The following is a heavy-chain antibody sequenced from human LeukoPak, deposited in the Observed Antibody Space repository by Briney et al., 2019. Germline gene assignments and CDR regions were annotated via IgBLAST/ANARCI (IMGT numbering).Heavy chain of an antibody. V-gene: IGHV4-61*02. CDR1: GGSISSGSYY. J-gene: IGHJ4*02. CDR2: IYTSGST. Sequence: SETLSLTCTVSGGSISSGSYYWRWIRQPAGKGLERIERIYTSGSTNYNPSLKSRVTISVDTSKNQFSLKLSSVTAADTAVYYCARDFPYYYGSGSYYFDYWGQGTLVTVSS. CDR3: ARDFPYYYGSGSYYFDY. D-gene: IGHD3-10*01.